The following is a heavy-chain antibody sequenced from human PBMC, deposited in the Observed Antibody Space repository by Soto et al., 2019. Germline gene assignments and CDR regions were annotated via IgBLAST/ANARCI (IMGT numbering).Heavy chain of an antibody. D-gene: IGHD2-15*01. Sequence: QVQLVESGGGLAKPGGSLRLSCAASGFTFSHYFMTWIRQAPGKGLEWVSHISNSGSTTYYADSVKGRFTISRDNAKAALALQMNSLRAEDTAVYYCVREKYCSGGSCYSDYWGQGTVVTVSS. CDR1: GFTFSHYF. J-gene: IGHJ4*02. CDR3: VREKYCSGGSCYSDY. CDR2: ISNSGSTT. V-gene: IGHV3-11*01.